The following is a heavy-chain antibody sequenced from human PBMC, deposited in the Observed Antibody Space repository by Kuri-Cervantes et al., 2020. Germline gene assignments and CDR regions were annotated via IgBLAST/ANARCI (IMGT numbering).Heavy chain of an antibody. CDR2: IGTAGDT. CDR1: GFTFSSYD. V-gene: IGHV3-13*01. Sequence: GESLKISCAASGFTFSSYDMHWVRQATGKGLEWVSAIGTAGDTYYPGSVKGRFTISRENAKNSLYLQMNSLRAEDTALYYCAKDMKEGSTLYYYGMDVWGQGTTVTVSS. CDR3: AKDMKEGSTLYYYGMDV. J-gene: IGHJ6*02. D-gene: IGHD6-13*01.